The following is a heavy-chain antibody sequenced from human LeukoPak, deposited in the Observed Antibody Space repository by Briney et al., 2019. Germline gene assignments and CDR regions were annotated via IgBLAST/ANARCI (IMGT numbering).Heavy chain of an antibody. CDR2: IYYSGST. Sequence: SETLSLTCTVSGGSISSYYWSWIRQPPGEGLEWIGYIYYSGSTNYNPSLKSRVTISVDTSKNQFSLKLSSVTAADTAVYYCARDSHYYGSGSYYIWDYYYYMDVWGKGTTVTVSS. D-gene: IGHD3-10*01. V-gene: IGHV4-59*12. CDR3: ARDSHYYGSGSYYIWDYYYYMDV. J-gene: IGHJ6*03. CDR1: GGSISSYY.